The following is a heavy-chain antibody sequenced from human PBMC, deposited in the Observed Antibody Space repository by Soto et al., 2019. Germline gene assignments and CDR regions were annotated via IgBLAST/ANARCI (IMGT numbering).Heavy chain of an antibody. J-gene: IGHJ4*01. V-gene: IGHV3-15*07. CDR3: TADVHDCGAYALAY. Sequence: EVQLAESGGDLVKPGGSLRLSCAASGFTFNTAWINWVRQTPGKGLEWVGRIKSKINGGTIDYAAPVKGRITNSRQDSKITVCVSRTSLNTDDTAVYYCTADVHDCGAYALAYWGHRRLVIVST. D-gene: IGHD2-21*01. CDR1: GFTFNTAW. CDR2: IKSKINGGTI.